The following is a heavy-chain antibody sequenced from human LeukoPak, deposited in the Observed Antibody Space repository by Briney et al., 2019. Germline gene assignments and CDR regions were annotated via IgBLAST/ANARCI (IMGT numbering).Heavy chain of an antibody. Sequence: GGSLRLSCAASGFTFSSYAMSWVRQASGKGLEWVSAISGSGGSTYYADSVKGRLTISRDNSKNTLYLQMNSLRAEDTAVYYCAKAGLTWHSGSYSDYWGQGTLVTVSS. CDR1: GFTFSSYA. CDR3: AKAGLTWHSGSYSDY. D-gene: IGHD1-26*01. CDR2: ISGSGGST. J-gene: IGHJ4*02. V-gene: IGHV3-23*01.